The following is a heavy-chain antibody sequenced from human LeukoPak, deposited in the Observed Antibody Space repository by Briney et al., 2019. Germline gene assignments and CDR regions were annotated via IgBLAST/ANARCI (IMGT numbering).Heavy chain of an antibody. CDR3: ARSYNWNYYYYYMDV. Sequence: ASETLSLTCTVSGGSISSHYWSWIRQPAGKGLEWIGHIYTSGRTDYNPSLKSRVTMSVDTSKNQFSLKLSSVTAADTAVYYCARSYNWNYYYYYMDVWGKGTTVTVSS. J-gene: IGHJ6*03. CDR2: IYTSGRT. V-gene: IGHV4-4*07. CDR1: GGSISSHY. D-gene: IGHD1-20*01.